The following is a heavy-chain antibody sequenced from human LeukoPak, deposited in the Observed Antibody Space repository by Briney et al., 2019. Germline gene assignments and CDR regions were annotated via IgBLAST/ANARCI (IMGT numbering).Heavy chain of an antibody. V-gene: IGHV3-7*01. CDR3: ATNRYFDY. Sequence: GGSLRLSCAASGFTFSTYWMSWVRQAPGKGLEWVANIKQDGSDKYYVSSVKGRFTISRDKAKNSLYLQMNSLRAEDTAVYYCATNRYFDYWGQGTLVTVSS. CDR2: IKQDGSDK. J-gene: IGHJ4*02. CDR1: GFTFSTYW. D-gene: IGHD2-8*01.